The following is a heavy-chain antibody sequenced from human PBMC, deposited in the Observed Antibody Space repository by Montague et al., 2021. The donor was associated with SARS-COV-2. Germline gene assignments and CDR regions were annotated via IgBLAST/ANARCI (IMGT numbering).Heavy chain of an antibody. CDR1: GYSITNGYY. CDR3: ARVPDPMRFHSDASEYYSYFDS. V-gene: IGHV4-38-2*02. Sequence: SETLSLTCTVSGYSITNGYYWAWIRQPPGKGLEWIGMIYHSGDSYYNPSLKSRVTISVDTSKNQFSLRLSVVSAADTALYYCARVPDPMRFHSDASEYYSYFDSWGQGALVTVSS. J-gene: IGHJ4*02. CDR2: IYHSGDS. D-gene: IGHD2/OR15-2a*01.